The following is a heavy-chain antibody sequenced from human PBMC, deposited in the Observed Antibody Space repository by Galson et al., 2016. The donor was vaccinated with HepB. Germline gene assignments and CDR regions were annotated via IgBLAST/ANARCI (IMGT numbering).Heavy chain of an antibody. CDR1: GGSFISTSYY. J-gene: IGHJ4*02. Sequence: SETLSLTCTVSGGSFISTSYYWGWIRQSPGKGLEWIGTIYYNGSTYYKPSLKSRVTISVDMSRNQFSLKLTSVTAADPALYYCARHSYDYISPFDYWGQGTLVTVSS. V-gene: IGHV4-39*01. CDR2: IYYNGST. CDR3: ARHSYDYISPFDY. D-gene: IGHD3-16*01.